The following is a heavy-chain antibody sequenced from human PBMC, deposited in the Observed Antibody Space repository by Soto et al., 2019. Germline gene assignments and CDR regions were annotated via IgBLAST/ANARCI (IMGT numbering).Heavy chain of an antibody. CDR1: GGSISSGGYY. D-gene: IGHD3-10*01. CDR2: IYYSGST. Sequence: QVQLQESGPGLVKPSQTLSLTCTVSGGSISSGGYYWSWIRQHPGKGLEWIGYIYYSGSTYYNPSLKSRVTISVDTSKNQFSLKLSSVTAADTAVYYCASSGEIWFGDRKYAFDIWGQGTMVTVSS. J-gene: IGHJ3*02. CDR3: ASSGEIWFGDRKYAFDI. V-gene: IGHV4-31*03.